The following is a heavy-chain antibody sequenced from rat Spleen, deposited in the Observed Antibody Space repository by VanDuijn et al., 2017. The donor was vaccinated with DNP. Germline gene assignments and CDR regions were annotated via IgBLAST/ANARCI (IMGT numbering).Heavy chain of an antibody. CDR2: ISTGGDDT. CDR3: ARAYDGTYYSYFDN. D-gene: IGHD1-12*02. J-gene: IGHJ2*01. CDR1: GFTFSYYG. Sequence: EVQLVESGGGLVQPGRSLKFSCAASGFTFSYYGMAWVRQTPTKGLEWVASISTGGDDTYYRDSVKGRFTISRDNAKNTQYLQMDSLRSEDTATYYCARAYDGTYYSYFDNWGQGVMVTVSS. V-gene: IGHV5S14*01.